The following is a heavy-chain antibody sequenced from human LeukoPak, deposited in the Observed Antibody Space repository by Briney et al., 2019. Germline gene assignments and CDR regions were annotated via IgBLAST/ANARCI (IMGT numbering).Heavy chain of an antibody. V-gene: IGHV4-59*01. J-gene: IGHJ1*01. CDR2: IYYSGST. Sequence: SETLSLTCTVSGGSISSYYWSWIRQPPGKGLEWLGYIYYSGSTNYNPSLKSRVTISVDTSKNQFSLKLSSVTAADTAVYYCARVAMYYDFWSGYHAEYFQHWGQGTLVTVSS. CDR1: GGSISSYY. D-gene: IGHD3-3*01. CDR3: ARVAMYYDFWSGYHAEYFQH.